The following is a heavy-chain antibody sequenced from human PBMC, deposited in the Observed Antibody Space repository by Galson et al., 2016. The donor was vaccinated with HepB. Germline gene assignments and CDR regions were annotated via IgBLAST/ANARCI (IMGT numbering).Heavy chain of an antibody. CDR1: GFSFSDHA. D-gene: IGHD3-22*01. J-gene: IGHJ4*02. Sequence: SLRLSCATSGFSFSDHAMNWFRQAPGKGLEWVGFIRKKDYGGTTDYAPSVRGRFTISRDDSRNIAYLQMDSLKTEDTGVYYFAHDTSGYSYFFDYWGQGTLVTVSS. CDR3: AHDTSGYSYFFDY. CDR2: IRKKDYGGTT. V-gene: IGHV3-49*03.